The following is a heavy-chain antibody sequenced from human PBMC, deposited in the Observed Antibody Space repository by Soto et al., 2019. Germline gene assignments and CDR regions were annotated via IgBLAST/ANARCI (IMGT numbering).Heavy chain of an antibody. Sequence: PGGSLRLSCAASGFTFSSYAMSWVRQAPGKGLEWVSAISGSGGSTYYADSVKGRFTISRDNSKNTLYLQMNSLRAEDTAVYYCAKVRVPIIAAAGTLYYFDYWGQGTLVTVPQ. CDR3: AKVRVPIIAAAGTLYYFDY. CDR2: ISGSGGST. V-gene: IGHV3-23*01. CDR1: GFTFSSYA. J-gene: IGHJ4*02. D-gene: IGHD6-13*01.